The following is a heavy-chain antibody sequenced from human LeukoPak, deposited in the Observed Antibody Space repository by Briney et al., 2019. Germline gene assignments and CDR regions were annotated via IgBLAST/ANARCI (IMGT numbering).Heavy chain of an antibody. D-gene: IGHD2-8*02. V-gene: IGHV3-33*01. CDR1: GFTFSSYG. CDR2: IWYDGSNK. Sequence: PGGSLRLSCAASGFTFSSYGMHWVRQAPGKGLEWVAVIWYDGSNKYYADSVKGRFTISRDNSKNTLYLQMNSLRAEDTAVYSCARVGTEIEGYYYYYGMDVWGQGTTVTVSS. J-gene: IGHJ6*02. CDR3: ARVGTEIEGYYYYYGMDV.